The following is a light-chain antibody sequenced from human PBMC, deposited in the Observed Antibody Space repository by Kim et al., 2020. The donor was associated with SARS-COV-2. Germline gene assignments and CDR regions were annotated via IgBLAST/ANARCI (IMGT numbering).Light chain of an antibody. J-gene: IGKJ2*03. CDR2: YAS. V-gene: IGKV1-39*01. CDR1: QNIVSQ. CDR3: QQSYSLPYS. Sequence: SAAVGDRVTMPCRASQNIVSQLNLYQQKPGKAPKVVIYYASSLESGVPSRFSGSGSGTDFTLTISSLQPEDFVTYYCQQSYSLPYSFGQGTKLEI.